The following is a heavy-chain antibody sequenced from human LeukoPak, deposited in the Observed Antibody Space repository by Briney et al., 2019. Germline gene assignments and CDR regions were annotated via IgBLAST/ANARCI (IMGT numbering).Heavy chain of an antibody. CDR2: ISSDGNNI. D-gene: IGHD2-21*02. CDR1: GFIFSDYY. CDR3: ARDALTATGYIDP. V-gene: IGHV3-74*01. J-gene: IGHJ5*02. Sequence: GGSLRLSCAASGFIFSDYYMHWVRQTPGKGLVWLSRISSDGNNIVYADSVRGRFTVSRDNAKNTLYLQMSSLRAEDTGVYYCARDALTATGYIDPWGQGTLVTVSS.